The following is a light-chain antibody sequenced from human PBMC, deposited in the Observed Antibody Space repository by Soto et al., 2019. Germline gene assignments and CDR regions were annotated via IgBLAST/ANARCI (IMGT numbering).Light chain of an antibody. Sequence: EIVLTQSPATLSLSPGERATLSCRASQSVSSYLAWYQQKPGQAPRLLIYDASNRATCIPARFSGSGSGTDFTLTISSLEPEDFAVYYCQQRRNWPRTFGQGNPLEIK. CDR1: QSVSSY. CDR3: QQRRNWPRT. J-gene: IGKJ2*01. V-gene: IGKV3-11*01. CDR2: DAS.